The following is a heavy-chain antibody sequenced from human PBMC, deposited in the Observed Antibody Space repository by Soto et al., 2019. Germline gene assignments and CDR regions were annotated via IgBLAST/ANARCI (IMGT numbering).Heavy chain of an antibody. V-gene: IGHV4-59*08. D-gene: IGHD3-9*01. J-gene: IGHJ4*02. CDR1: GGSISSYY. Sequence: PSETLSLTCTVSGGSISSYYWSWIRQPPGKGLGWIGYIYSSGSTNYHPSLKSRVTISVDTSKTQFSLKLSSVTAADTAVYYCARHSPDWVYYFDYWGQGTLVTVSS. CDR3: ARHSPDWVYYFDY. CDR2: IYSSGST.